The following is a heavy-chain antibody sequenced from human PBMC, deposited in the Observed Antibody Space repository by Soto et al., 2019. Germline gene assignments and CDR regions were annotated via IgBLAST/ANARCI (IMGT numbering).Heavy chain of an antibody. CDR2: IYYSGST. Sequence: PSETLSLTCTVSGGSISSSSYYWGWIRQPPGKGLEWIGSIYYSGSTYYNPSLKSRVTISVDTSKNQFSLKLSSVTAADTAVYYCARHSRWAAAGTWMSSLYYYYGMDVWGQGTTVTVSS. J-gene: IGHJ6*02. D-gene: IGHD6-13*01. CDR1: GGSISSSSYY. V-gene: IGHV4-39*01. CDR3: ARHSRWAAAGTWMSSLYYYYGMDV.